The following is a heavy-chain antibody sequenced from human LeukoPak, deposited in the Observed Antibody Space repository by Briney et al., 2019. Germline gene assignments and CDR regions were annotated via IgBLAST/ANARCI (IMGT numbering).Heavy chain of an antibody. CDR2: IRYDGSNK. J-gene: IGHJ4*02. V-gene: IGHV3-30*02. Sequence: GGSLRLSCAASGFTFSSYGMHWVRQAPGKGLEWVTFIRYDGSNKYYTDSVKGRFTISRDNSYKTLYLQMNSLRAEDTAVYYCARTDMTEYYFDYWGQGTLVTVSS. CDR1: GFTFSSYG. D-gene: IGHD1-1*01. CDR3: ARTDMTEYYFDY.